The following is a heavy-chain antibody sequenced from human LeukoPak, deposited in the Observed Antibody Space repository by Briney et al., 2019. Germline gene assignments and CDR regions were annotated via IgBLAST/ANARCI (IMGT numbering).Heavy chain of an antibody. CDR3: VRHPHQYSSSWDAFDI. Sequence: SETLSLTCTVSGGSISSSSYYWGWIRQPPGKGLEWIGSIYYSGSTYYNPSLKSRVTISVDTSKNQFSLKLSSVTAADTTVYYCVRHPHQYSSSWDAFDIWGQGTMVTVSS. J-gene: IGHJ3*02. CDR2: IYYSGST. D-gene: IGHD6-13*01. V-gene: IGHV4-39*01. CDR1: GGSISSSSYY.